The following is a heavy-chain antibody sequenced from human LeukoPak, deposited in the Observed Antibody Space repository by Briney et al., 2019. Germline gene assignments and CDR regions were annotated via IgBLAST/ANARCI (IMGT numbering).Heavy chain of an antibody. V-gene: IGHV4-39*01. CDR3: ARRDRTLKHYDY. CDR2: IYHSGST. CDR1: GGSISSSSYY. J-gene: IGHJ4*02. D-gene: IGHD2-15*01. Sequence: SETLSLTCTVSGGSISSSSYYWGWIRQPPGKGLEWIGSIYHSGSTYYNPSLKSRVTISVDTSKNQFSLKLSSVTATDTDVYYSARRDRTLKHYDYWGQGTLVTVSS.